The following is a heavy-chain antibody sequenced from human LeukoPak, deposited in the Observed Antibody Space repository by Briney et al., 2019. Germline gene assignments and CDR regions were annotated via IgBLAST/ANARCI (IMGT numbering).Heavy chain of an antibody. CDR2: IYYSGST. D-gene: IGHD3-9*01. CDR3: AKTRYDILTWAFFDY. CDR1: AGSISSSSYY. V-gene: IGHV4-39*01. J-gene: IGHJ4*02. Sequence: SETLSLTCTVSAGSISSSSYYWGWIRQPPGKGLEWIGSIYYSGSTYYNPSLKSRVTISVDTSKDQFSLKLSSVTVADTAVYYCAKTRYDILTWAFFDYWGQGTLVTVSS.